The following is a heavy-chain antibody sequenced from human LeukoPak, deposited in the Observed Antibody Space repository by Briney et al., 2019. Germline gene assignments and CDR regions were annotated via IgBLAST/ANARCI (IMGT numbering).Heavy chain of an antibody. D-gene: IGHD4-17*01. CDR2: IYYTGSI. J-gene: IGHJ4*02. CDR1: GGAISSHY. V-gene: IGHV4-59*11. Sequence: SETLSLTCTVSGGAISSHYWSRVRQPPGKGLEGFGYIYYTGSIKYNPSLKSQVTISVDTSKNQFSLKLSSVTTGDTALYYCARQGGYGDSTHLDYWGRGTLVTVSS. CDR3: ARQGGYGDSTHLDY.